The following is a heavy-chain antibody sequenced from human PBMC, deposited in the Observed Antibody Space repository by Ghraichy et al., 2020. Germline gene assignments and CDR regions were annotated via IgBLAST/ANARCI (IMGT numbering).Heavy chain of an antibody. Sequence: LSLTCAASGFTFSSYAMTWVRQAPGEGLEWVSIISDSGGNTFYADSVKGRFTISRDNSKNTLYLQMNNLRAEDTAVYYCAKDPRGSGWYGGSDYWGQGTLVTVSS. CDR3: AKDPRGSGWYGGSDY. CDR2: ISDSGGNT. CDR1: GFTFSSYA. V-gene: IGHV3-23*01. J-gene: IGHJ4*02. D-gene: IGHD6-19*01.